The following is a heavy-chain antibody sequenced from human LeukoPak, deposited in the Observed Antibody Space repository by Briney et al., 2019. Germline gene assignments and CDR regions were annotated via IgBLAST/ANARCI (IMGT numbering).Heavy chain of an antibody. CDR3: ARDPYGDYGDCFDY. CDR1: GFTFSSYW. D-gene: IGHD4-17*01. J-gene: IGHJ4*02. CDR2: IKHDGSEK. Sequence: GGSLRLSCAASGFTFSSYWRSWVRQAPGKGREWVPNIKHDGSEKYYVDSGKGPFTISRDNAEKSLYLQMNRLSAEDTAVYYCARDPYGDYGDCFDYWGQGTLVTVSS. V-gene: IGHV3-7*01.